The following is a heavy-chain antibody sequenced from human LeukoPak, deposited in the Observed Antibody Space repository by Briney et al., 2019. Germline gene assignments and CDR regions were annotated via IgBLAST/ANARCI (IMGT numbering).Heavy chain of an antibody. CDR1: GFTFSSYA. J-gene: IGHJ4*02. CDR2: VSFDGNTK. V-gene: IGHV3-30-3*01. CDR3: AKDYSPGWSSSWYGKEAEKPDY. Sequence: PGRSLRLSCATSGFTFSSYAMHWVRQAPGKGLEWVAVVSFDGNTKDYADSVKGRFTISRDNSKNTLYLQMNSLRAEDTAVYYCAKDYSPGWSSSWYGKEAEKPDYWGQGTLVTVSS. D-gene: IGHD6-13*01.